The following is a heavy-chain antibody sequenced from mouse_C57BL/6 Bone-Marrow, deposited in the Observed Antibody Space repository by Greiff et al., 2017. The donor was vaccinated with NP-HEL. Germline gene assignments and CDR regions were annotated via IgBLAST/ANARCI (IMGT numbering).Heavy chain of an antibody. CDR3: TRSGLLWLPWFAC. CDR2: IDPETGGT. D-gene: IGHD2-2*01. V-gene: IGHV1-15*01. J-gene: IGHJ3*01. Sequence: QVQLQQSGAELVRPGASVTLSCKASGYTFTDYEMHWVKQTPVHGLEWIGAIDPETGGTTYNQKFKGKAILTADKSSSTAYMELRSLTSEDSAVYCCTRSGLLWLPWFACWGEGTLVAVSA. CDR1: GYTFTDYE.